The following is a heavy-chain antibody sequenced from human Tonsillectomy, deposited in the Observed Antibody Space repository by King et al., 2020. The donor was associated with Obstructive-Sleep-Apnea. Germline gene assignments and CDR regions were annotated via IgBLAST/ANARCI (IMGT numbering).Heavy chain of an antibody. V-gene: IGHV3-20*01. D-gene: IGHD6-13*01. CDR3: ARDPGMAAAASWGDYFDY. CDR1: GFTFDDYG. CDR2: INWNGGST. Sequence: VQLVESGGGVVRPGGSLRLSCAASGFTFDDYGMSWVRQAPGKGLEWVSGINWNGGSTAYVDSVKGRFTISKDNAKNSLDLQMNSLRAEDTACYHCARDPGMAAAASWGDYFDYWGQATLVTVSS. J-gene: IGHJ4*02.